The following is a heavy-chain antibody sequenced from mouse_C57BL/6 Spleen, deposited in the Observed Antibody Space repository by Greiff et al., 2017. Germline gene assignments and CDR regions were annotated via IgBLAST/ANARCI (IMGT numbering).Heavy chain of an antibody. CDR1: GYTFTSYW. V-gene: IGHV1-61*01. CDR2: IYPSDSET. J-gene: IGHJ2*01. Sequence: QVQLQQPGAELVRPGSSVKLSCKASGYTFTSYWMDWVKQRPGQGLEWIGNIYPSDSETHYNQKFKDKATLTVDKSSSTAYMQLSSLTSEDSAVYYCAREFITTVVATGYFDYWGQGTTLTVS. CDR3: AREFITTVVATGYFDY. D-gene: IGHD1-1*01.